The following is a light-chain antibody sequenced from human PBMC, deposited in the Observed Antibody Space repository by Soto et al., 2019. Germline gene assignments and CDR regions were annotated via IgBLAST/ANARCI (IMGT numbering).Light chain of an antibody. CDR1: QSVSSY. J-gene: IGKJ1*01. CDR3: QQYNNWPPWT. CDR2: GAS. Sequence: EIVMTQSPATLSVSPGERATLACRAIQSVSSYLAWYQQKPGQAPRLLIYGASTRATGIPARFSGSGSGTEFTLTISSLQSEDFAVYYCQQYNNWPPWTFGQGTTVEIK. V-gene: IGKV3-15*01.